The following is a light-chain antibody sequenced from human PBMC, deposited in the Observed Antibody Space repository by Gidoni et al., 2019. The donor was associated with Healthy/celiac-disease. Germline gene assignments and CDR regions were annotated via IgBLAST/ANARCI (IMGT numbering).Light chain of an antibody. CDR2: QDS. J-gene: IGLJ1*01. CDR1: KLGDKY. Sequence: SYELTQPPSVSFSPGQTASITCSGAKLGDKYACWYQQKPGQSPVLVIYQDSKRPSGIPERFSGSNSGNTATLTISGTQAMDEADYYCQAWDSSTEGYVFGTGTKVTVL. V-gene: IGLV3-1*01. CDR3: QAWDSSTEGYV.